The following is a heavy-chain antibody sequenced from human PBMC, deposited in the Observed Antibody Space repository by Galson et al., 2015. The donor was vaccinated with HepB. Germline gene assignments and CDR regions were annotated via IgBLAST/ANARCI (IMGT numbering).Heavy chain of an antibody. J-gene: IGHJ4*02. V-gene: IGHV3-30*04. D-gene: IGHD6-19*01. CDR2: ISYDGSNK. Sequence: SLRLFCAASGFTFSSYAMHWVRQAPGKGLEWVAVISYDGSNKYYADSVKGRFTISRDNSKNTLYLQMNSLRAEDTAVYYCARDLYPYSSGWMIDYWGQGTLVTVSS. CDR3: ARDLYPYSSGWMIDY. CDR1: GFTFSSYA.